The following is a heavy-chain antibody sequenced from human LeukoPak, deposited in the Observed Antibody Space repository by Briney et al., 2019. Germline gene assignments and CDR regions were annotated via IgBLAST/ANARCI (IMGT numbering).Heavy chain of an antibody. CDR2: INPNSGGT. V-gene: IGHV1-2*02. CDR3: ARNGRGTYDY. Sequence: GASAKVSCKASGYTFTTYYFHWVRHAPGQGLEWMGWINPNSGGTNYAQKFQGRVTMTRDTSISTTYMELSRLSSDDTAVYYCARNGRGTYDYWGQGTLVTVSS. J-gene: IGHJ4*02. D-gene: IGHD3-16*01. CDR1: GYTFTTYY.